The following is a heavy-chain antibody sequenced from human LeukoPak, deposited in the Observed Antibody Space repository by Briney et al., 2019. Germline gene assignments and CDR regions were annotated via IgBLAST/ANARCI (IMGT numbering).Heavy chain of an antibody. J-gene: IGHJ4*02. CDR1: GGTFSSYA. Sequence: ASVKVSCKASGGTFSSYAISWVRQAPGQGLEWMGGIIPIFGTANYAQKFQGRVTITADESTSTAYMELSSLRSEDTAVYYCARGKEYYYDSGGYSYFDYWGQGTLVTVSS. V-gene: IGHV1-69*13. CDR3: ARGKEYYYDSGGYSYFDY. D-gene: IGHD3-22*01. CDR2: IIPIFGTA.